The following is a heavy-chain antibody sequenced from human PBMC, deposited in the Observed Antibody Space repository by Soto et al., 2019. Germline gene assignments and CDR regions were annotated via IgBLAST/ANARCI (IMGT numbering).Heavy chain of an antibody. J-gene: IGHJ3*02. Sequence: QVQLQESGPGLVKPSETLSLTCTVSGGSVSSSNYYWSWIRQPPGKGLEWIGEINHSGSTNYNPSLKSRVTISVDTSKNQFSLKLTSVTAADTSVYYCARGWMVYAIRVFDIWDQGAVVTVSS. CDR3: ARGWMVYAIRVFDI. CDR1: GGSVSSSNYY. D-gene: IGHD2-8*01. CDR2: INHSGST. V-gene: IGHV4-39*07.